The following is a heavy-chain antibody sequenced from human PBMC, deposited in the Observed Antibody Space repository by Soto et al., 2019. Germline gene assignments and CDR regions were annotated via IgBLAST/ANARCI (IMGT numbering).Heavy chain of an antibody. CDR1: GGSISSYY. CDR3: ARRYGYSFDY. D-gene: IGHD1-1*01. Sequence: QVQLQESGPGLVKPSETLSLTCTVSGGSISSYYWSWIRQPPGKGLEVIGYIYNSGRTNYNPSLKSRVTISVDTSKNQFSLKLSSVTAADTAVYYCARRYGYSFDYWGQGTLVTVSS. J-gene: IGHJ4*02. V-gene: IGHV4-59*08. CDR2: IYNSGRT.